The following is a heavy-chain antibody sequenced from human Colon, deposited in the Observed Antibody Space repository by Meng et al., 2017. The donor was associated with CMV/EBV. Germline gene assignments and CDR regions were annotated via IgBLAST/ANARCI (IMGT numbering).Heavy chain of an antibody. D-gene: IGHD6-19*01. J-gene: IGHJ4*02. V-gene: IGHV3-48*03. CDR1: GYTFSNYE. Sequence: GESLKISCAGSGYTFSNYELSWVRQTPGRGLEWLAFISKSGRTIYYADSVKGRFTISRDNAKNTAYLQMDGLRRDDTATYYCARENIAVAGTSFDHWGPGARVTVSS. CDR2: ISKSGRTI. CDR3: ARENIAVAGTSFDH.